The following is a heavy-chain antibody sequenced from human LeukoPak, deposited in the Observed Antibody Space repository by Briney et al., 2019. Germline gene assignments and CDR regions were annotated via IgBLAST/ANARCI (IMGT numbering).Heavy chain of an antibody. J-gene: IGHJ4*02. CDR2: IRSKAYGGTT. CDR3: TRGRAYSSGPADY. CDR1: GFTFGDYA. V-gene: IGHV3-49*03. Sequence: GGSLRLSCTASGFTFGDYAISWFRQAPGKGLEWVGFIRSKAYGGTTEYAASVKGRFTISRDDSKSIAYLQMNSLKTEDTAVYYCTRGRAYSSGPADYWGQGTLVTVSS. D-gene: IGHD6-19*01.